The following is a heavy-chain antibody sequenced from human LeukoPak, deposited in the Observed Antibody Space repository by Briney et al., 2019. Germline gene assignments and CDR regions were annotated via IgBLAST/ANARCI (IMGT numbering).Heavy chain of an antibody. Sequence: GESLKISRKGSEYIFTSYWIGWVRQMPGKGLEWMGIIYPGDSDTRYSPSFQGQVTISADKSISTAYLQWSSLKASDTAMYYCARNYIVVVPAAMAIYYYYYMDVWGKGTTVTISS. D-gene: IGHD2-2*01. V-gene: IGHV5-51*01. J-gene: IGHJ6*03. CDR2: IYPGDSDT. CDR3: ARNYIVVVPAAMAIYYYYYMDV. CDR1: EYIFTSYW.